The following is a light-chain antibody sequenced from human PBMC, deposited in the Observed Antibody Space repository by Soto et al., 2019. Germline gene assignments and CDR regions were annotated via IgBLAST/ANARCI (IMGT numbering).Light chain of an antibody. Sequence: QSVLTQPPSASGTPGQRVTISCSGSSSNIGSNTVNWYQQLPGSAPKLLMYSTNQRPSGVPDRFSGSKSGTSASLAISGLQSEDEADYYCAAWDGSLNVVLFGGWTKVTVL. J-gene: IGLJ2*01. CDR3: AAWDGSLNVVL. V-gene: IGLV1-44*01. CDR1: SSNIGSNT. CDR2: STN.